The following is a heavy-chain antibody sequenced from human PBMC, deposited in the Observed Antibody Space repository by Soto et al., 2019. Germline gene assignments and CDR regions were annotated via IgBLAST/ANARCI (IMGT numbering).Heavy chain of an antibody. J-gene: IGHJ3*02. Sequence: GESLKISCKGSGYSFTSYWIGWVRQMPGKGLEWMGIIYPGDSDTRYSPSFQGQVTISADKSISTAYLQWSSLKASDTAMYYCARRRPHYDILTAGAFDIWGQGTMVTVSS. D-gene: IGHD3-9*01. CDR2: IYPGDSDT. CDR3: ARRRPHYDILTAGAFDI. V-gene: IGHV5-51*01. CDR1: GYSFTSYW.